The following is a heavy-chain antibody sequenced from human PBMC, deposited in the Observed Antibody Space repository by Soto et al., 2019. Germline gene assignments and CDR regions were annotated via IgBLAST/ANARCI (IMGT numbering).Heavy chain of an antibody. CDR1: GFTFSSYG. CDR2: IWYDGSNK. D-gene: IGHD6-6*01. Sequence: GGSLRLSCAASGFTFSSYGMHWVRQAPGKGLEWVAVIWYDGSNKYYADSVKGRFTISRDNSKNTLYLQMNSLRAEDTAVYYCARDGTAARQERNWYFDLWGRGTLVTVSS. V-gene: IGHV3-33*01. J-gene: IGHJ2*01. CDR3: ARDGTAARQERNWYFDL.